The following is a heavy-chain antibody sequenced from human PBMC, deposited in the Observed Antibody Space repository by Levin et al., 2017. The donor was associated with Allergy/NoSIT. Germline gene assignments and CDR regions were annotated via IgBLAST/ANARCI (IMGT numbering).Heavy chain of an antibody. CDR2: IFPADSDT. CDR3: ARPFDY. Sequence: GESLKISCQASGYSFTTYWIGWVRQMPGKGLEWMGIIFPADSDTRYSPSFQGQVTISADKSISTAYLQWSSLKASDTAMYYCARPFDYRGQGTLVTVSS. V-gene: IGHV5-51*01. CDR1: GYSFTTYW. J-gene: IGHJ4*02.